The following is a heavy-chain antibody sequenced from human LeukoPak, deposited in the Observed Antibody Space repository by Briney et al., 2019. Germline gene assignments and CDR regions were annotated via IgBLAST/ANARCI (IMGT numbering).Heavy chain of an antibody. Sequence: GGSLRLSCAASGFTFSSYWMHWVRQAPGKGLVWVSRINTDGSSTSYADSVKGRFTISRDNAKNTLYLQMNSLRAEDTAVYYCAKGQLPRWYFDYWGQGTLVTVSS. CDR3: AKGQLPRWYFDY. D-gene: IGHD2-2*01. CDR1: GFTFSSYW. J-gene: IGHJ4*02. V-gene: IGHV3-74*01. CDR2: INTDGSST.